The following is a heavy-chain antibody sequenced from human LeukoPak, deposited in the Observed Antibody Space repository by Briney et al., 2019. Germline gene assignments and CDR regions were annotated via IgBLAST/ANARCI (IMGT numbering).Heavy chain of an antibody. CDR1: GYSISSGYY. D-gene: IGHD2-21*02. Sequence: SETLSLTCTVSGYSISSGYYWGWIRQPPGKGLEWIGSIYHSGSTYYNPSLKSRVTISVDTSKNQFSLKLSSVTAADTAVYYCARRGVTPNYYMDVWGKGTTVTISS. V-gene: IGHV4-38-2*02. CDR2: IYHSGST. J-gene: IGHJ6*03. CDR3: ARRGVTPNYYMDV.